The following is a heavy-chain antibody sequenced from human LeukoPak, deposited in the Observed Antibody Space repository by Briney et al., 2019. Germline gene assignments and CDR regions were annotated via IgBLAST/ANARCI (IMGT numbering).Heavy chain of an antibody. D-gene: IGHD3-9*01. V-gene: IGHV4-59*01. CDR3: ARTGPHYYYGMDV. CDR2: IYYSGRT. J-gene: IGHJ6*02. CDR1: GGSISSYY. Sequence: PSETLSLICTVSGGSISSYYWSWIQQPPGKGLEWIGYIYYSGRTNYNPSLKSRVTISVDTSKNQFSLKLSSVTAADTAVYYCARTGPHYYYGMDVWGQGTTVTVSS.